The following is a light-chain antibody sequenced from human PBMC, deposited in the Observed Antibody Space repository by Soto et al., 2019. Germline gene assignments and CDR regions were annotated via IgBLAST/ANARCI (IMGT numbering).Light chain of an antibody. CDR2: DAS. CDR3: QQRRSWPPTIT. V-gene: IGKV1-5*01. CDR1: QSLNTR. J-gene: IGKJ5*01. Sequence: DIQLTQSPSTLSASVGDRVTLTFRASQSLNTRLAWYQQRPGKAPKLLIYDASTLESGVPSRFSGGGSGTEFTLTISSLQPEDFATYYCQQRRSWPPTITFGQGTRLEIK.